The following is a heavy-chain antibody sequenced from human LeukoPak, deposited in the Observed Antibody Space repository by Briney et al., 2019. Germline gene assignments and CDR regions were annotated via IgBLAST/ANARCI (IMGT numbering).Heavy chain of an antibody. J-gene: IGHJ4*02. CDR3: ARGAALSSGHGGFDY. D-gene: IGHD3-10*02. CDR1: GYTFTGYY. CDR2: INPNSGGT. Sequence: GASVKVSCKASGYTFTGYYMHWVRQAPGQGLEWMGRINPNSGGTNYAQKLQGRVTMTTDTSTSTAYMELRSLRSDDTAVYYCARGAALSSGHGGFDYWGQGTLVTVSS. V-gene: IGHV1-2*06.